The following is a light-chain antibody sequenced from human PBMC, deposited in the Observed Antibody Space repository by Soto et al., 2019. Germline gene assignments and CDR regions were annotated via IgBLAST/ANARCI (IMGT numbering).Light chain of an antibody. V-gene: IGKV3-20*01. CDR2: GAS. Sequence: EIVLTQSPGTLSLSPGERATLSCRASQSVSSSYVAWYQQKPGQAPRLLIYGASSRATGIPDRFSGSGSGNDFTLTISRLEPEDLAVYYCQQYGSSPWTFGQGTKVEIK. J-gene: IGKJ1*01. CDR3: QQYGSSPWT. CDR1: QSVSSSY.